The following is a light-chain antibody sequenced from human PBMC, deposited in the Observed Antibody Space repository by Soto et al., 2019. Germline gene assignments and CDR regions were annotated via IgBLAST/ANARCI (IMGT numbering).Light chain of an antibody. V-gene: IGKV3-15*01. CDR1: QSVSSN. J-gene: IGKJ2*01. CDR2: GAS. Sequence: EIVMTQSPATLSVSPGGGATLSCRASQSVSSNLAWYQQKPGQAPRLLIYGASTRATGIPARFSGSGSGTEFTLTISSLQSEDFAVYYCQQYNNWPQTFGQGTKLEIK. CDR3: QQYNNWPQT.